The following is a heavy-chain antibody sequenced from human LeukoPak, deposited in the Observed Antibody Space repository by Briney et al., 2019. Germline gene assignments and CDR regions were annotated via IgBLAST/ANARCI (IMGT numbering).Heavy chain of an antibody. V-gene: IGHV3-48*03. CDR2: ITSSDSTT. J-gene: IGHJ4*02. D-gene: IGHD4-17*01. CDR3: ARDRFKDYGDTELGY. Sequence: HPGGSLRLSCVASGFTFSSYEMNWVRQAPGKGLEWLSYITSSDSTTHYADSVKGRFTISRDNAKNSLYLQMNSLRVEDTAVYYCARDRFKDYGDTELGYWGQGILVTVSS. CDR1: GFTFSSYE.